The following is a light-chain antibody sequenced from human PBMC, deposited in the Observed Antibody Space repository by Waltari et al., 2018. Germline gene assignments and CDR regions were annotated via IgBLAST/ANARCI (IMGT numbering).Light chain of an antibody. J-gene: IGKJ5*01. CDR2: DAT. CDR3: QQANSFPIT. Sequence: IRVTQSPSSVSASIGDRVTITCRASQGIRTWLSWYQKRPGEAPRLLIHDATSLQSGVPSRFNCGGSVTDFTLTISGLQPEDFATYYCQQANSFPITFGQGTRLDIK. V-gene: IGKV1D-12*01. CDR1: QGIRTW.